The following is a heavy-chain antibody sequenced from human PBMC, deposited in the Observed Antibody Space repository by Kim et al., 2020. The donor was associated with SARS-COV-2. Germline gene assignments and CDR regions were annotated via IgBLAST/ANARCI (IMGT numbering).Heavy chain of an antibody. CDR2: ISYDGSNK. CDR1: GFTFSSYA. J-gene: IGHJ4*02. D-gene: IGHD3-3*01. Sequence: GGSLRLSCAVSGFTFSSYAMHWVRQAPGKGLEWVAVISYDGSNKYYADSVKGRFTISRDNSKNTLYLQMNSLRAEDTAVYYCARDLTSYGVVIVYWGQGTLVTVSS. CDR3: ARDLTSYGVVIVY. V-gene: IGHV3-30-3*01.